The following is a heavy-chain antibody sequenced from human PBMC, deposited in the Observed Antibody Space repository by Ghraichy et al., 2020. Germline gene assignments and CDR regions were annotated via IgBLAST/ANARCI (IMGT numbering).Heavy chain of an antibody. CDR1: GFTFSRYG. CDR2: TSYDGSKK. V-gene: IGHV3-30*18. CDR3: AKERDSSGYYSFRGDYYGMDV. D-gene: IGHD3-22*01. Sequence: LSLTCAVSGFTFSRYGMHWVRQAPGKGLEWVAVTSYDGSKKNYADSVKGRFTISRDNSKNTLYLQMSSLRAEDTAVYYCAKERDSSGYYSFRGDYYGMDVWGQGTTVTVSS. J-gene: IGHJ6*02.